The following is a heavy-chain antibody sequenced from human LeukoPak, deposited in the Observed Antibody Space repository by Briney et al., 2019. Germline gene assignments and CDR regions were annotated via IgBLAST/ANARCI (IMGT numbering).Heavy chain of an antibody. CDR1: GVSISSYY. CDR3: ASALGGYYDSSGYYFKSWYFDL. D-gene: IGHD3-22*01. J-gene: IGHJ2*01. Sequence: SETLSLTCTVSGVSISSYYWSWIRQPPGKGLEWIGYIYYSGSTNYNPSLKSRVTISVDTSKNQFSLKLSSVTAADTAVYYCASALGGYYDSSGYYFKSWYFDLWGRGTLVTVSS. CDR2: IYYSGST. V-gene: IGHV4-59*01.